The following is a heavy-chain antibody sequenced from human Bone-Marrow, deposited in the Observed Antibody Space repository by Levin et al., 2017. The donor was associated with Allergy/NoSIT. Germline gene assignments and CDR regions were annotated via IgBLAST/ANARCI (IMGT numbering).Heavy chain of an antibody. V-gene: IGHV3-30*03. J-gene: IGHJ4*02. CDR1: GFTFSSYG. D-gene: IGHD3-10*01. CDR3: ATSAITMVRGVIGGIPY. CDR2: ISYDGSNK. Sequence: GESLKISCAASGFTFSSYGMHWVRQAPGKGLEWVAVISYDGSNKYYADSVKGRFTISRDNSKNTLYLQMNSLRAEDTAVYYCATSAITMVRGVIGGIPYWGQGTLVTVSS.